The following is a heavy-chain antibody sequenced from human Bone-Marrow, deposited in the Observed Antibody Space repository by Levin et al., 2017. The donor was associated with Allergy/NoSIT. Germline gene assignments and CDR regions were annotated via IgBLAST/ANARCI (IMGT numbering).Heavy chain of an antibody. D-gene: IGHD3-16*01. V-gene: IGHV4-59*01. CDR1: GGYISSYY. Sequence: SQTLSLTCSVSGGYISSYYWSWIRQPPGKGLEWIASISPRGSTPYNPSLKSRVTISVDRSKKQFSLKLNSVTAADTAVYYCAGGVGTTHFQHWGQGTLVTVSS. CDR2: ISPRGST. CDR3: AGGVGTTHFQH. J-gene: IGHJ1*01.